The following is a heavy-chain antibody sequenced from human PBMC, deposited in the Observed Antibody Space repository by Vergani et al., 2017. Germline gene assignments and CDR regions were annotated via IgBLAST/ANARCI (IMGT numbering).Heavy chain of an antibody. D-gene: IGHD2-21*01. V-gene: IGHV1-46*02. Sequence: QVHLVQSGAEVKKPGSSVKVTCKVSGGAFNNYGINWLRQAPGQAFEWMGILNPTTGHTTSAQKFMGRVDMTRDPSTDTSTRTVQMTLSSLRSEDTAVYYCARSIGYCAGATCRAYYFDHWGQGTRVTVSS. CDR3: ARSIGYCAGATCRAYYFDH. CDR2: LNPTTGHT. J-gene: IGHJ5*02. CDR1: GGAFNNYG.